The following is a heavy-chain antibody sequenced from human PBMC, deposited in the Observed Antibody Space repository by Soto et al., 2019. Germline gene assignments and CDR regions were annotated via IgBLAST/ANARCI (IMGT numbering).Heavy chain of an antibody. D-gene: IGHD6-19*01. CDR3: ATVVRRAVAGIYYYHGMDA. CDR2: FAPEDGET. CDR1: GYTLTELS. V-gene: IGHV1-24*01. Sequence: ASVKVSCKVSGYTLTELSMHWVRQAPGKGLEWMGGFAPEDGETIYAQKFQGRVTMTEDTSTDTAYMELSSLRSEDTAVYYCATVVRRAVAGIYYYHGMDAWGQGTTVTVS. J-gene: IGHJ6*02.